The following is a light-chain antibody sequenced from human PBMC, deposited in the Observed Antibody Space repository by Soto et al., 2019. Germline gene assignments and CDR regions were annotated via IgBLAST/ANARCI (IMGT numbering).Light chain of an antibody. CDR3: QHRSHWPPT. CDR2: DAS. V-gene: IGKV3-11*01. Sequence: EIVLTQSPATLSLSPGERATLSCRASQSVSSYLAWYQHKPGQAPRLLIYDASNRATGIPARFSGSGSGTDFTLTISSLEPEDFAVYYCQHRSHWPPTFGQGTKLEIK. J-gene: IGKJ2*01. CDR1: QSVSSY.